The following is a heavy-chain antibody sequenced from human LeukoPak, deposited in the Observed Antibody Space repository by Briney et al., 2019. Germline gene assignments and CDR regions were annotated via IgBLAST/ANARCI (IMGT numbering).Heavy chain of an antibody. D-gene: IGHD3-10*01. Sequence: GGSLRLSCAASGFTFSSYAMSWVRQAPGKGLEWVSVIYSGGNTYYADSVKGRFTISRDNSKNTLYLQMNSLRAEDTAVYYYARDFGAFWGRGTLVTVSS. CDR3: ARDFGAF. J-gene: IGHJ2*01. CDR1: GFTFSSYA. V-gene: IGHV3-53*01. CDR2: IYSGGNT.